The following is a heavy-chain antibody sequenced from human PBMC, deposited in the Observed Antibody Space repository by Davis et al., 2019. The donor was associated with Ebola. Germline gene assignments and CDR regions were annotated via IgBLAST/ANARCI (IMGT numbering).Heavy chain of an antibody. J-gene: IGHJ4*02. CDR1: GYAFRNYG. D-gene: IGHD3-10*01. CDR3: SRVRWFRDMD. CDR2: ISGYNDDI. Sequence: AASVKVSCKASGYAFRNYGISWVRQAPGQGLEWMGWISGYNDDINYAQKFQGRVTMTTDTSTSTAYMEVRSLRSDDTAVYYCSRVRWFRDMDWGQGTLVTVSS. V-gene: IGHV1-18*01.